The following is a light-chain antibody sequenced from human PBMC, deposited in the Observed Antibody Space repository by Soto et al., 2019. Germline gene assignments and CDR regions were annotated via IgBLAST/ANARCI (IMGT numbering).Light chain of an antibody. J-gene: IGKJ1*01. CDR1: QSVSSN. Sequence: IVLTQSPGTLSLTPGERVTLSCRASQSVSSNLAWYQQKPGQAPRLLIYGASTRATGIPARFSGSGSGTEFTLTISSLQSEDFAVYYCQQYNNWPPWTFGQGTKVDIK. CDR2: GAS. CDR3: QQYNNWPPWT. V-gene: IGKV3-15*01.